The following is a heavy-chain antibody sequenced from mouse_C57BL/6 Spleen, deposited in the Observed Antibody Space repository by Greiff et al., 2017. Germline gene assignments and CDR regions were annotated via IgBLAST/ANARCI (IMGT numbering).Heavy chain of an antibody. Sequence: EVKLQESGGGLVKPGGSLKLSCAASGFTFSDYGMHWVRQAPEKGLEWVAYISSGSSTIYYADTVKGRFTISRDNAKNTLFLQMTSLRSEDTAMYYCARSDLKLGPFDYWGQGTTLTVSS. CDR2: ISSGSSTI. D-gene: IGHD4-1*01. CDR3: ARSDLKLGPFDY. V-gene: IGHV5-17*01. CDR1: GFTFSDYG. J-gene: IGHJ2*01.